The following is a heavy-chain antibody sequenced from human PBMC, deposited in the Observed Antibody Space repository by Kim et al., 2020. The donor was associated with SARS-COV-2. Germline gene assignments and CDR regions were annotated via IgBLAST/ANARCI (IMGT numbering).Heavy chain of an antibody. Sequence: GESLKISCKGSGYSFTSYWIGWVRQMPGKGLEWMGIIYPGDSDTRYSPSFQGQVTISADKSISTAYLQWSSLKASDTAMYYCARLGRSYYDSSGPGGHWGQGTLVTVSS. J-gene: IGHJ4*02. D-gene: IGHD3-22*01. CDR3: ARLGRSYYDSSGPGGH. V-gene: IGHV5-51*01. CDR2: IYPGDSDT. CDR1: GYSFTSYW.